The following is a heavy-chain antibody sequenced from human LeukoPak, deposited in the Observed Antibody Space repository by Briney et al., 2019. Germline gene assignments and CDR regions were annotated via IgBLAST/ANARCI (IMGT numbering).Heavy chain of an antibody. V-gene: IGHV3-7*03. CDR1: AFIFSGHW. J-gene: IGHJ6*01. CDR3: ARATYSSSWGYYYGMDV. D-gene: IGHD6-13*01. Sequence: GGSLRLSCEGSAFIFSGHWMNWVRQTPGKGLEWVASIKEDGSERQYVDSVKGRFSISRDNTKGSLFLQLNSLRAEDTAVYYCARATYSSSWGYYYGMDVWGQGTTVTVSS. CDR2: IKEDGSER.